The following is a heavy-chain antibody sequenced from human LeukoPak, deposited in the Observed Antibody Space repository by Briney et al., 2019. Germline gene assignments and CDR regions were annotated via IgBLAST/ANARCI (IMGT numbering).Heavy chain of an antibody. J-gene: IGHJ4*02. V-gene: IGHV3-30*02. CDR1: GFTFSGYG. CDR2: IRYDGSNK. Sequence: GGSLRLSCAASGFTFSGYGMHWVRQAPGKGLEWVAFIRYDGSNKYYADSVKGRFTISRDNSKNTLYLQMNSLRAEDTAVYYCAKDLGPAATYFDYWGQGTLVTVSS. CDR3: AKDLGPAATYFDY. D-gene: IGHD2-2*01.